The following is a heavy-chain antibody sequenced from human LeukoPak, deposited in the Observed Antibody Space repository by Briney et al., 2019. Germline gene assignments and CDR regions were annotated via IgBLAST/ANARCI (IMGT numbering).Heavy chain of an antibody. CDR2: IYPDDSEV. V-gene: IGHV5-51*01. Sequence: GGSLQISCKGSGSRFANYWIGWVRQMSGKGLEWIGIIYPDDSEVKYSPSFQGQVTISADKSINTAYLQWSGLRASDTAMYYCARAPTVVETTLDYWAQGTLVTVSS. CDR3: ARAPTVVETTLDY. D-gene: IGHD4-23*01. CDR1: GSRFANYW. J-gene: IGHJ4*02.